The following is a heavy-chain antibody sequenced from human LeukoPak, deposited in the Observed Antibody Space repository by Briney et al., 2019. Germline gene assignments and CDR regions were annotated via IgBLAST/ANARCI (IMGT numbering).Heavy chain of an antibody. D-gene: IGHD3-22*01. CDR1: GFTFSSYA. V-gene: IGHV3-23*01. CDR2: ISGSGGST. J-gene: IGHJ4*02. Sequence: PGGSLRLSCAASGFTFSSYAMSWVRQAPGKGLEWVSAISGSGGSTYYADSVKGRFTVSRDNSKNTLYLQMNSLRAEDTAVYYCAKVQRYYYDSSGYSPTFDYWGQGTLVTVSS. CDR3: AKVQRYYYDSSGYSPTFDY.